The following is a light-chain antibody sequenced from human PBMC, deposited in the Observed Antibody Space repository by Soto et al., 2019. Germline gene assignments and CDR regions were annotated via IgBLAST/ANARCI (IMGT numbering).Light chain of an antibody. J-gene: IGLJ2*01. CDR1: SSDVGGYNS. V-gene: IGLV2-8*01. CDR2: EVT. CDR3: SSYAGRNNVV. Sequence: QSVLTQPPSASGSPGQSVTISCTGTSSDVGGYNSVSWYQQHPGKAPKLMIYEVTKRPSGVPDRFSGSKSGNTASLTVSGLQAEDEADYYCSSYAGRNNVVFGGGTQLTVL.